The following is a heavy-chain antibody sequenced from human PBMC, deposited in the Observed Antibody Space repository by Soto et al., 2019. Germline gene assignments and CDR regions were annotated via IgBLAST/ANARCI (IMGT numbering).Heavy chain of an antibody. CDR2: ISISGDVT. D-gene: IGHD5-12*01. J-gene: IGHJ4*02. V-gene: IGHV3-23*01. CDR3: AKIRNQRVLTGKWQPLYSDY. CDR1: GFTFSSYA. Sequence: GGSLRLSCAASGFTFSSYAMSWVRQVPGKGLEWVSAISISGDVTYYADSVKGRFTISRDNSKNTVYLQMKGLRAEDTAVYYCAKIRNQRVLTGKWQPLYSDYWGQGTLVTVSS.